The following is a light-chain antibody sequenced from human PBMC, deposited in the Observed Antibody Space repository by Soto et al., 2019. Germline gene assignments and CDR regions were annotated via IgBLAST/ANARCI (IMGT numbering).Light chain of an antibody. Sequence: DIQMTQSPSTLSASLGDRITVPXRASQSIIMWLAWYQQHPGXAPKXXXDRXSTLESGGPSRLSGSGSVTEFTLTISSLQPDYFANYHCQQYATVPRTFGQGTKVDIK. V-gene: IGKV1-5*03. CDR3: QQYATVPRT. CDR2: RXS. J-gene: IGKJ1*01. CDR1: QSIIMW.